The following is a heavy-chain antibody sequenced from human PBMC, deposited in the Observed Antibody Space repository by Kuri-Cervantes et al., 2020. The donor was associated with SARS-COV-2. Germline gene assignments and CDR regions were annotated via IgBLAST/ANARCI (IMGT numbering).Heavy chain of an antibody. CDR2: ISGSGGST. V-gene: IGHV3-23*01. CDR3: AKAGKKEGYCSSTSCYLDSDY. J-gene: IGHJ4*02. D-gene: IGHD2-2*01. CDR1: GFTFSSYA. Sequence: GGSLRLSCVASGFTFSSYAMSWVRQAPGKGLEWVSAISGSGGSTYYADSVKGRFTISRDNSKNTLYLQMNSLRAEDTAVYYCAKAGKKEGYCSSTSCYLDSDYWGQGTLVTVSS.